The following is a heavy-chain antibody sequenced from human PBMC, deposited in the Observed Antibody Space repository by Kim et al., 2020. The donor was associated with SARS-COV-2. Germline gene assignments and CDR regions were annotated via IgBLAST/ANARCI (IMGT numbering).Heavy chain of an antibody. D-gene: IGHD3-3*01. Sequence: YSQKFQGRVTITRDPTASTAYMELSSLRSEDTAVYYCARSGDFWSGYYLYWGQGTLVTVSS. J-gene: IGHJ4*02. V-gene: IGHV1-3*01. CDR3: ARSGDFWSGYYLY.